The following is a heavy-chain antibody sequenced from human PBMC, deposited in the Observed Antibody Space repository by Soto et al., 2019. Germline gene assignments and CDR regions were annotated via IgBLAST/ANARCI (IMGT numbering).Heavy chain of an antibody. Sequence: GGSLRLSCAASGFTFSSYWMHWVRQAPGKGLVWVSRINSDGSSTSYADSVKGRFTISRDNAKNTLYLQMNSLRAEDTAVYYCARVEDCSSTSCYTGWYFDLWGRGTLVTVSS. J-gene: IGHJ2*01. V-gene: IGHV3-74*01. CDR2: INSDGSST. CDR1: GFTFSSYW. D-gene: IGHD2-2*02. CDR3: ARVEDCSSTSCYTGWYFDL.